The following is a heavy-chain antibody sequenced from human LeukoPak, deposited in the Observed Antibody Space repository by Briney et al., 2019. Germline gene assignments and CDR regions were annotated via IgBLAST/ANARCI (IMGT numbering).Heavy chain of an antibody. D-gene: IGHD1-26*01. V-gene: IGHV3-30*18. CDR2: ISYDGSNK. Sequence: GGSLRLSCGASGFTFSSYGMHWVRQAPGKGLEWVAFISYDGSNKYYADSVKGRFTISRDNSKNTLYLQMNSLRAEDTAVYYCAKDRFEWELSWFDPWGQGTLVTVSS. CDR1: GFTFSSYG. CDR3: AKDRFEWELSWFDP. J-gene: IGHJ5*02.